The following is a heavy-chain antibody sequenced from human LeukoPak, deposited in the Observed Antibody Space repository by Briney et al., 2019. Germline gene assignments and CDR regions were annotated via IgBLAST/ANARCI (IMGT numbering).Heavy chain of an antibody. CDR1: GFIVSGYW. CDR2: IKQDGSEK. V-gene: IGHV3-7*01. Sequence: GGSLRLSCSVCGFIVSGYWMTWVRQAPGKGLEWVANIKQDGSEKNYVDSVKGRFTISRDNAENSLFLQMNSLRVEDTAVYYCAREWQGGIVAGGNKNEGDYWGQGTLVAVSS. J-gene: IGHJ4*02. CDR3: AREWQGGIVAGGNKNEGDY. D-gene: IGHD6-13*01.